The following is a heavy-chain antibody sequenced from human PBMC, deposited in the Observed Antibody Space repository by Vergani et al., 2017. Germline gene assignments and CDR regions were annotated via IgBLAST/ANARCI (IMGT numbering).Heavy chain of an antibody. Sequence: QVQLVESGGGVVQRGGSLRLSCATSGFPLSNYDMQWIRPGPGKGLEFVAFIQFDGSNQHYADSVKGRFTLSRDFSKNTLYLQMNSLRTDDTATYYCAKHFRGWGIDYWGQGTQVIVSS. J-gene: IGHJ4*02. D-gene: IGHD3-16*01. CDR2: IQFDGSNQ. CDR1: GFPLSNYD. CDR3: AKHFRGWGIDY. V-gene: IGHV3-30*02.